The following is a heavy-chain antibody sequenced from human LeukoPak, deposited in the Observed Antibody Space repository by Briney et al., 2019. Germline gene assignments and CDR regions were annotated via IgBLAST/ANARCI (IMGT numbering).Heavy chain of an antibody. D-gene: IGHD5-18*01. V-gene: IGHV4-39*07. CDR3: ARSDGYGLVGI. CDR1: GASINSGSNY. CDR2: IYSSGST. Sequence: SETLSLTCRVSGASINSGSNYWGWIRQPPGKTLEWIGSIYSSGSTYYNPPLKSRVIIMIDTPKNHFSLTLSSVTAADTAVYYCARSDGYGLVGIWGQGTMVTVSS. J-gene: IGHJ3*02.